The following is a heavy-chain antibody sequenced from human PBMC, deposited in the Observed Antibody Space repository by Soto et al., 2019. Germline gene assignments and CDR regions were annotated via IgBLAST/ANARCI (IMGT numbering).Heavy chain of an antibody. CDR3: ARGGGSSWYNYYYYYYMDV. Sequence: GASVKVSCKASGDTFASCDINWVRQATGQGLEWMGWMNPNSGNTGYAQKFQGRVTMTRNTSISTAYMELSSLRSEDTAVYYCARGGGSSWYNYYYYYYMDVWGKGTTVTVS. V-gene: IGHV1-8*01. D-gene: IGHD6-13*01. CDR2: MNPNSGNT. J-gene: IGHJ6*03. CDR1: GDTFASCD.